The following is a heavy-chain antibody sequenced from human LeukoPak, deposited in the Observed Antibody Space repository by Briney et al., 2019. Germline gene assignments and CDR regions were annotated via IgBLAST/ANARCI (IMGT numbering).Heavy chain of an antibody. CDR1: GGSISSGGYY. Sequence: SQTLSLTCTVSGGSISSGGYYWSWIRRHPGKGLEWTGYIYYSGSTYYNPSLKSRVTISVDTSKNQFSLKLSSVTAADTAVYYCASILWFGEFNDYWGQGTLVTVSS. V-gene: IGHV4-31*03. J-gene: IGHJ4*02. CDR3: ASILWFGEFNDY. CDR2: IYYSGST. D-gene: IGHD3-10*01.